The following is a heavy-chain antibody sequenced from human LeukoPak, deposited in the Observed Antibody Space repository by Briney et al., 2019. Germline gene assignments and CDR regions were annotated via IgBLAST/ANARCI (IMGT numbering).Heavy chain of an antibody. J-gene: IGHJ5*02. CDR1: GGSISSYY. V-gene: IGHV4-4*07. D-gene: IGHD3-22*01. CDR2: IYTSGSN. CDR3: ARDEADYYDSSGYYYNWFDP. Sequence: SETLSLTCTVSGGSISSYYWSWIRQPAGKGLEWIGRIYTSGSNNYTPSLKSRVTMSVDTSKNQFSLKLSSVTAADTAVYYCARDEADYYDSSGYYYNWFDPWGQGTLVTVSS.